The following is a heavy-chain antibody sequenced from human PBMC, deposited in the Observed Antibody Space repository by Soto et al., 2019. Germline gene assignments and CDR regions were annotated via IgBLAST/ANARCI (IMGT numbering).Heavy chain of an antibody. V-gene: IGHV4-30-4*01. CDR2: ICYSGST. CDR1: VGSVSSGDYC. D-gene: IGHD3-10*01. CDR3: ARGMVRGVTTYYFDY. Sequence: PSETLSLTCTVSVGSVSSGDYCGSWILQPPGKGLEWIGYICYSGSTYYNPSLKSRVSISVDTSKNQFSLKLSSVTAADTAVYYCARGMVRGVTTYYFDYWGQGTLVTVSS. J-gene: IGHJ4*02.